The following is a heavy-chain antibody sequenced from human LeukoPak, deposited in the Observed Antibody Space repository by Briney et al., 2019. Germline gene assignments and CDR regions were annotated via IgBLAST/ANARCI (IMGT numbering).Heavy chain of an antibody. J-gene: IGHJ4*02. CDR2: INHSGST. CDR3: ARESPRYDFWSGHGGIYYFDY. D-gene: IGHD3-3*01. Sequence: SETLSLTCAVYGGSFSGYYWSWIRQPPGKALECFAEINHSGSTNYNPSLKSRVTISVDTSKNQFSLKLSSVTAADTAVYYCARESPRYDFWSGHGGIYYFDYWGQGTLVTVSS. CDR1: GGSFSGYY. V-gene: IGHV4-34*01.